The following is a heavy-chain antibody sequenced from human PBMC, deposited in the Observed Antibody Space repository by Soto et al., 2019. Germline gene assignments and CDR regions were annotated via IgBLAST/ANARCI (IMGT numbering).Heavy chain of an antibody. V-gene: IGHV3-23*01. CDR1: GFTFICYA. CDR3: AKGGYSHGYIDH. J-gene: IGHJ4*02. D-gene: IGHD5-18*01. Sequence: EVQLLESGGGLVQPGGSLRLSCAASGFTFICYARSWVRQAPGEGLEWVSSITSSGATTYYADSVKGRFIISRDNSKNTLHLQMNSLRAEDTAVYYCAKGGYSHGYIDHWGQGTLVTVSS. CDR2: ITSSGATT.